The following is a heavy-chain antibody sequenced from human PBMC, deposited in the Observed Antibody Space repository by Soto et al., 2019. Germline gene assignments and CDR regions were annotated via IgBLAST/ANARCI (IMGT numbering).Heavy chain of an antibody. CDR2: ISYEGSNK. J-gene: IGHJ4*02. D-gene: IGHD1-1*01. CDR1: GFTFSSYA. CDR3: AGDPQSGNNWLDY. Sequence: PGGSLRLSCAVSGFTFSSYAMNWVRQDAGKGLAWVAVISYEGSNKYYADSGEGRFTISRDNSENTLYLQMNSLRAEDTGVYYCAGDPQSGNNWLDYWGQVSRVTFSS. V-gene: IGHV3-30-3*01.